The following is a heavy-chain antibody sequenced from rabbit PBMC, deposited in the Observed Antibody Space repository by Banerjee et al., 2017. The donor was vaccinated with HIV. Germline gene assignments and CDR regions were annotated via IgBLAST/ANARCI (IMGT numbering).Heavy chain of an antibody. V-gene: IGHV1S43*01. Sequence: QEQLEESGGGLVQPEGSLTLTCTASGFSFSSTYYMCWVRQAPGKGLELIACIYTDSDGTWYASWVNGRFTITRSASLNTVTLQMTSLTAADTATYFCARDLAGVTGWNFGLWGQGTLVTVS. D-gene: IGHD4-1*01. CDR2: IYTDSDGT. CDR3: ARDLAGVTGWNFGL. CDR1: GFSFSSTYY. J-gene: IGHJ3*01.